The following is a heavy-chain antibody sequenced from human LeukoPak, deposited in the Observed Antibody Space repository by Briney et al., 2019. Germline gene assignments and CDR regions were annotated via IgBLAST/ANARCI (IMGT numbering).Heavy chain of an antibody. V-gene: IGHV4-34*01. CDR2: INHSGST. J-gene: IGHJ4*02. Sequence: SETLSLTCAVYGGAFSGLYLSWIRQPPGKGLEWIGGINHSGSTNYNPSLKSRVTISVDTSKNQFSLKLSSVTAADTAVYYCARGRGVVPEPYYFDYWGQGTLVTVSS. CDR1: GGAFSGLY. CDR3: ARGRGVVPEPYYFDY. D-gene: IGHD2-2*01.